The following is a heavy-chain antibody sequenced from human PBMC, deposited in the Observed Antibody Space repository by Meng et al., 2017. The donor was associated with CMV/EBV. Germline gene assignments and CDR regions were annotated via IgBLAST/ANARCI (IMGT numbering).Heavy chain of an antibody. D-gene: IGHD3-10*01. V-gene: IGHV4-31*03. CDR2: SYYTGA. J-gene: IGHJ4*02. CDR1: GGPIKNPNYY. Sequence: SETLSLTCTVSGGPIKNPNYYWSWNRHQPGKGLEWLGYSYYTGAYYNPSLASRIFISLDSSSNRYSLPLRAVTAADTALYFCARMRGSGSEDYWGPGTLVTVSS. CDR3: ARMRGSGSEDY.